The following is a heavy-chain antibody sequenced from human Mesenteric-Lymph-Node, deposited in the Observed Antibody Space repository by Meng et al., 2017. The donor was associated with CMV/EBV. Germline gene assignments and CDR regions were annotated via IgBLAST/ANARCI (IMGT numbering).Heavy chain of an antibody. J-gene: IGHJ4*02. CDR1: AGSIRSSTW. V-gene: IGHV4-4*02. Sequence: SAGSIRSSTWWDWIRQPPGRGLEWSGEIYHSGSTNYSPSLENRVTISVDKSKSQFSLKLSSVTAADTAVYYCARDRGEFLNYAFDYWGQGTLVTVSS. CDR2: IYHSGST. D-gene: IGHD3-16*01. CDR3: ARDRGEFLNYAFDY.